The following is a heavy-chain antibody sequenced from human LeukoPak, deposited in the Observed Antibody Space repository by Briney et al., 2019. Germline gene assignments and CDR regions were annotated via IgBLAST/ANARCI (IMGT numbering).Heavy chain of an antibody. J-gene: IGHJ6*02. Sequence: GGSLRLSCAASGFTFSGYSMNWVRQAPGKGLEWVSSISSSSSYIYYADSVKGRFTISRDNAKNSLYLQMNSLRAEDTAVYYCARDSISTAMVPYYYYYYGMDVWGQGTTVTVSS. V-gene: IGHV3-21*01. CDR2: ISSSSSYI. CDR3: ARDSISTAMVPYYYYYYGMDV. D-gene: IGHD5-18*01. CDR1: GFTFSGYS.